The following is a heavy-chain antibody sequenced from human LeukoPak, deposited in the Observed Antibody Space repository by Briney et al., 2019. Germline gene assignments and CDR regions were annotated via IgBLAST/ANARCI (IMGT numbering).Heavy chain of an antibody. Sequence: PGGSLRLSCAASGFTFSSYWMSWVRQAPGKGLEWVANIKQDGSEKYYVDSVKGRFIISKGNAQNLLFLQMNSLRVEDTAVYFCARDPSMTAVSAYSFDFWGQGTLVTVSS. CDR1: GFTFSSYW. CDR2: IKQDGSEK. J-gene: IGHJ4*02. D-gene: IGHD2-21*01. CDR3: ARDPSMTAVSAYSFDF. V-gene: IGHV3-7*01.